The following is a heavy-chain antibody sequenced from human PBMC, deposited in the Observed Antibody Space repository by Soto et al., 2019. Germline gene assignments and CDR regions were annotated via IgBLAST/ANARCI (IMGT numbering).Heavy chain of an antibody. D-gene: IGHD5-18*01. CDR2: ISAYNGNT. V-gene: IGHV1-18*01. J-gene: IGHJ6*02. Sequence: ASVKVSCKASGYTFTSYGISWVRQAPGQGLEWMGWISAYNGNTNYAQKLQGRVTMTTDTSTSTAYMELRCLRSDDTAVYYCARDGVDTATGYYYGMDVWGQGTTVTVSS. CDR3: ARDGVDTATGYYYGMDV. CDR1: GYTFTSYG.